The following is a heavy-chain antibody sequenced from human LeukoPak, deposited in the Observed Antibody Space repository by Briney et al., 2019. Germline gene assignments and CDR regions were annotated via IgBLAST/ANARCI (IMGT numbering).Heavy chain of an antibody. Sequence: GGSLRLSCAASGFTFSSYGMHWVRQAPGKGLEWVAFIRYDGSNKYYADSVKGRFTISRDNSKNTLYLQMNSLRAEDTAVYYCAKFPPPFLKHGYNCVVTDYWGQGTLVTVSS. CDR2: IRYDGSNK. CDR3: AKFPPPFLKHGYNCVVTDY. D-gene: IGHD5-24*01. V-gene: IGHV3-30*02. CDR1: GFTFSSYG. J-gene: IGHJ4*02.